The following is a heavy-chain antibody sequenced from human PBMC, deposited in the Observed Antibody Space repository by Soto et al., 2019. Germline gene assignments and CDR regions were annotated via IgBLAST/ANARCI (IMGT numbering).Heavy chain of an antibody. CDR3: ARIRGDGYKGVFDY. Sequence: QVQLVESGGGVVQPGRSLRLSCAASGFTFSSYGMHWVRQAPGKGLECVAVIWFDGSNKYYADSVKGRFTISRDNSKNTLYLQMNSLRAEDTAVYYCARIRGDGYKGVFDYWGQGTLVTVSS. J-gene: IGHJ4*02. CDR2: IWFDGSNK. D-gene: IGHD5-12*01. V-gene: IGHV3-33*01. CDR1: GFTFSSYG.